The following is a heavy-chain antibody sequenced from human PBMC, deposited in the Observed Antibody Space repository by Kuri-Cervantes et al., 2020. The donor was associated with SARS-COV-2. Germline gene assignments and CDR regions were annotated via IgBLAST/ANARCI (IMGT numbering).Heavy chain of an antibody. CDR1: GGSISSYY. J-gene: IGHJ4*02. V-gene: IGHV4-59*08. Sequence: SETLSLTCTVSGGSISSYYWNWIRQSPGKGLEWIGNIYYSGITNYNPALKSRVTISVDTSKKQFSLKLSFVTAANTAVYYCARHYYGSGSYYAVPVLWSHWGQGTLVTVSS. CDR2: IYYSGIT. D-gene: IGHD3-10*01. CDR3: ARHYYGSGSYYAVPVLWSH.